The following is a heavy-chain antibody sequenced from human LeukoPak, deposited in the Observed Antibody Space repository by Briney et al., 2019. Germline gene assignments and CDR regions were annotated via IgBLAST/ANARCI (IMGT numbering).Heavy chain of an antibody. V-gene: IGHV1-18*04. CDR2: ISAYNGNT. Sequence: SVKVSCKASGYTFTSYGISSVRQAPGQGLEWMGWISAYNGNTNYAQKLQGRVTMTTDTSTSTAYMELTSLRYDDAAVYYCARDPNIVTGLYYFDYWGQGTLVTVSS. D-gene: IGHD2/OR15-2a*01. CDR1: GYTFTSYG. CDR3: ARDPNIVTGLYYFDY. J-gene: IGHJ4*02.